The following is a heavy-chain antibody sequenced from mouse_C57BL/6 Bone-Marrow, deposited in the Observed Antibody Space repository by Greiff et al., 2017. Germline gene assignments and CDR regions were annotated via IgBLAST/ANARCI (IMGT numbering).Heavy chain of an antibody. CDR1: GYTFTSYT. V-gene: IGHV1-4*01. D-gene: IGHD1-1*01. CDR3: ARRVLRAWFAY. Sequence: VQLQQSGAELARPGASVKMSCKASGYTFTSYTMHWVKQRPGQGLEWIGYINPSSGYTKYNQKFKDKATLTADKSSRTAYMQLSRLTSEDSAVYYCARRVLRAWFAYWGQGTLVTVSA. J-gene: IGHJ3*01. CDR2: INPSSGYT.